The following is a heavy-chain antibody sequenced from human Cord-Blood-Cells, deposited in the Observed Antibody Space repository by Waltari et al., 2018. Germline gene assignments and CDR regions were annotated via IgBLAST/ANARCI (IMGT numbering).Heavy chain of an antibody. CDR3: ARGDSPAEYSFDY. D-gene: IGHD6-6*01. Sequence: QVQLVQSVAEVTKPGASVKVSCKAAGYTFTGYYMHWVRQAPGQGLEWMGWINPNSGGTNYAQKFQGWVTMTRDTSISTAYMELSRLRSDDTAVYYCARGDSPAEYSFDYWGQGTLVTVSS. J-gene: IGHJ4*02. CDR2: INPNSGGT. CDR1: GYTFTGYY. V-gene: IGHV1-2*04.